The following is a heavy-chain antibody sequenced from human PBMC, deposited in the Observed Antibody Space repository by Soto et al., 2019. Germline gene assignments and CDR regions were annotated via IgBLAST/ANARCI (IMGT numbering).Heavy chain of an antibody. J-gene: IGHJ4*02. CDR3: AKDLYILDGYNYAPSDY. CDR1: GFTFSSYG. Sequence: GSLRLSCAASGFTFSSYGMHWVRQAPGKGLEWVAVISYDGSNKYYADSVKGRFTISRDNSKNTLYLQMNSLRAEDTAVYYCAKDLYILDGYNYAPSDYWGQGTLVTVSS. D-gene: IGHD5-12*01. CDR2: ISYDGSNK. V-gene: IGHV3-30*18.